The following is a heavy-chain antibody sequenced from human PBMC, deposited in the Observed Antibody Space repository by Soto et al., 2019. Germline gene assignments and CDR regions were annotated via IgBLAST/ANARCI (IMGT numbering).Heavy chain of an antibody. CDR3: ARQRGVLRYFDWLLYYYYYMDV. D-gene: IGHD3-9*01. J-gene: IGHJ6*03. V-gene: IGHV4-39*01. CDR2: IYYSGST. CDR1: GGSISSSSYY. Sequence: SETLSLTCTVSGGSISSSSYYWGWIRQPPGKGLEWIGSIYYSGSTYYNPSLKSRVTISVDTSKNQFSLKLSSVTAADTAVYYCARQRGVLRYFDWLLYYYYYMDVWGKGTTVTVSS.